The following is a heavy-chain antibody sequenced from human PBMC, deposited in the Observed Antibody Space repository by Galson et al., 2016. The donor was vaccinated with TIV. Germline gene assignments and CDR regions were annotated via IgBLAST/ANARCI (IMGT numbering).Heavy chain of an antibody. CDR2: IYYSGGT. Sequence: QVQLRQSGPGLVRPSQTLSLTCTVSGGSISSHSWSWIRQPPGKGLAWIGYIYYSGGTNYNPSLKSRVTILVDTSKNQFSLILSSVTAADTAVYYCARERGADYAGRWFDPWGQGTLVTVS. CDR1: GGSISSHS. V-gene: IGHV4-59*11. J-gene: IGHJ5*02. D-gene: IGHD4-17*01. CDR3: ARERGADYAGRWFDP.